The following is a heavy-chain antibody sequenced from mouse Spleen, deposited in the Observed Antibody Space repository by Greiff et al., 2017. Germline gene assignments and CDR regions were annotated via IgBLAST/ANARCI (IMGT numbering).Heavy chain of an antibody. CDR1: GYTFTDYE. V-gene: IGHV1-15*01. D-gene: IGHD2-2*01. CDR2: IDPETGGT. CDR3: TRSYGYDGFAY. J-gene: IGHJ3*01. Sequence: QVQLKQSGAELVRPGASVTLSCKASGYTFTDYEMHWVKQTPVHGLEWIGAIDPETGGTAYNQKFKGKAILTADKSSSTAYMELRSLTSEDSAVYYCTRSYGYDGFAYWGQGTLVTVSA.